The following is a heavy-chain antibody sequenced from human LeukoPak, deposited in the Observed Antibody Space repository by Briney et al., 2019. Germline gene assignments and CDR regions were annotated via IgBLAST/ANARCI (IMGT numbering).Heavy chain of an antibody. CDR2: IYYIRNT. D-gene: IGHD3-9*01. CDR3: ARAYYDILTGYYNLKRGYFDY. CDR1: GGSVGSAGYY. J-gene: IGHJ4*02. V-gene: IGHV4-61*08. Sequence: SETLSLTCTVSGGSVGSAGYYWSWIRQPPGGGLEWIGYIYYIRNTNYNPSLKSRVTISVDTSKNQFSLKLSSVTAADTAVYYCARAYYDILTGYYNLKRGYFDYWGQGTLVTVSS.